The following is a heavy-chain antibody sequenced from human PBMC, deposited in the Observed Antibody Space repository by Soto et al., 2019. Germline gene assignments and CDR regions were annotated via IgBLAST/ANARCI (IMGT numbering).Heavy chain of an antibody. Sequence: PGGSLRLSCAASGFPFSSYGMHWVRQAPGKGLEWVAVISYDGSNKYYADSVKGRFTISRDNSKNTLYLQMNSLRAEDTAVYYCAKDALYANIVVVVAANPHFDYWGQGTLVTVSS. CDR2: ISYDGSNK. J-gene: IGHJ4*02. D-gene: IGHD2-15*01. CDR3: AKDALYANIVVVVAANPHFDY. CDR1: GFPFSSYG. V-gene: IGHV3-30*18.